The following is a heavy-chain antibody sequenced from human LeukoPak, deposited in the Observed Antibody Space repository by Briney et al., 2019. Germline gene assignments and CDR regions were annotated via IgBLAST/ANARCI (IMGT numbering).Heavy chain of an antibody. Sequence: PGGSLRLSCAASGFTFSSYGMSWVRRAPGKGLEWVSAISGSGGSTYYADSVKGRFTISRDNSKNTLYLQMNNLRAEDTAVYFCAKDRYSGSYVGAFDIWGQGTMVTVSS. CDR2: ISGSGGST. J-gene: IGHJ3*02. V-gene: IGHV3-23*01. CDR1: GFTFSSYG. D-gene: IGHD1-26*01. CDR3: AKDRYSGSYVGAFDI.